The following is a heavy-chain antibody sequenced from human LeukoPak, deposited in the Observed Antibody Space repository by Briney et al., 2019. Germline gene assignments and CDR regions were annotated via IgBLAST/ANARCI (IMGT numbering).Heavy chain of an antibody. V-gene: IGHV3-48*01. J-gene: IGHJ4*02. CDR3: ARDYKYAFDN. Sequence: GGSLRLYCAASGFTFSDYSMNWVRQAPGKGLEWISYIGIDSGNTNYADSVKGRFTISGDKAKNSLYLQMNSLRVEDTAVYYCARDYKYAFDNWGQGTLVTVSS. CDR1: GFTFSDYS. D-gene: IGHD5-24*01. CDR2: IGIDSGNT.